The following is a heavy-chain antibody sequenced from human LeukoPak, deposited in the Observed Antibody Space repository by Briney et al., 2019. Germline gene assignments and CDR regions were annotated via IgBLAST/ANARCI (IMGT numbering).Heavy chain of an antibody. V-gene: IGHV3-23*01. D-gene: IGHD3-16*01. CDR3: AKGSGPVGSYGFDY. J-gene: IGHJ4*02. CDR1: GFTFSNYA. Sequence: GGSLRLSCAASGFTFSNYAMSWVRQAPGKGLEWVSAISGSGGSTYYAGSVKGRFTISRDNSKNTLYLQMNGLRAEDTAVYYCAKGSGPVGSYGFDYWGQGTLVTVSS. CDR2: ISGSGGST.